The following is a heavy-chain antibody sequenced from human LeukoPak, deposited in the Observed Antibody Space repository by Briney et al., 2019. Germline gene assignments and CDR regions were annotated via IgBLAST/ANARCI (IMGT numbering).Heavy chain of an antibody. Sequence: GGSLRLSCAASGFTFSSYAMSWVRQAPGKGLEWVSAISGSGGSTYYADSVKGRFTISRDNSKNTLYLQMNSLRAEDTAVYYCARTVYDFWSGYYYFDYWGQGTLVTVSS. D-gene: IGHD3-3*01. CDR3: ARTVYDFWSGYYYFDY. V-gene: IGHV3-23*01. CDR1: GFTFSSYA. CDR2: ISGSGGST. J-gene: IGHJ4*02.